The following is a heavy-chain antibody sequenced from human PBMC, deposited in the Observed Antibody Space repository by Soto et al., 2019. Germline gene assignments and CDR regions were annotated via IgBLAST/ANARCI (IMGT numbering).Heavy chain of an antibody. Sequence: QVQLQQWGAGLLKPSETLSLTCAVYGGSFSGYYWSWIRQPPGKGLEWIGEINHSGSTNYNPSLKSRVTISVDTSTIQFALKLSSVSAAGTAVYYCARGERKRITMVRGNWFDPWGQGTLVTVSS. D-gene: IGHD3-10*01. J-gene: IGHJ5*02. CDR1: GGSFSGYY. CDR3: ARGERKRITMVRGNWFDP. CDR2: INHSGST. V-gene: IGHV4-34*01.